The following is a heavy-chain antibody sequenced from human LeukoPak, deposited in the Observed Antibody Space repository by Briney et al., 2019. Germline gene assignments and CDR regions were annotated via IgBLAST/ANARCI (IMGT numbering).Heavy chain of an antibody. CDR2: ISWNSGSI. CDR3: VVIRRGY. V-gene: IGHV3-9*01. D-gene: IGHD3-22*01. J-gene: IGHJ4*02. Sequence: GGSLRLSCAASGFTFDDYAMHWVRQAPGKGLEWVSGISWNSGSIGYADSVKGRFTISSDNAKNSLYLQMNSLRAEDTALYYCVVIRRGYWGQGTLVTVSS. CDR1: GFTFDDYA.